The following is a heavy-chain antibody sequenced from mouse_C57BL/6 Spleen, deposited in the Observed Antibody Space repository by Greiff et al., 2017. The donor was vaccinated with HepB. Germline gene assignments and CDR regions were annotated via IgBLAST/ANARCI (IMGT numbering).Heavy chain of an antibody. V-gene: IGHV1-18*01. CDR3: ARGPYYYGSGFDY. J-gene: IGHJ2*01. CDR1: GYTFTDYN. CDR2: INPNNGGT. Sequence: DVKLVESGPELVKPGASVKIPCKASGYTFTDYNMDWVKQSHGKSLEWIGDINPNNGGTIYNQKFKGKATLTVDKSSSTAYMELRSLTSEDTAVYYCARGPYYYGSGFDYWGQGTTLTVSS. D-gene: IGHD1-1*01.